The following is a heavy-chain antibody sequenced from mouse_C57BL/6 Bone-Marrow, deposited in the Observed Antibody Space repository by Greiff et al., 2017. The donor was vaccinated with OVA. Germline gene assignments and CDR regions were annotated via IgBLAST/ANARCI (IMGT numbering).Heavy chain of an antibody. CDR3: ARLSLYDGYPYYYAMDY. J-gene: IGHJ4*01. D-gene: IGHD2-3*01. CDR1: GFSLTSYG. CDR2: IWSGGST. Sequence: VQLQQSGPGLVQPSQSLSITCTVSGFSLTSYGVHWVRQSPGKGLEWLGVIWSGGSTDYNAAFISRLSISKDNSKSQVFFKMNSLQADDTAIYYCARLSLYDGYPYYYAMDYWGQGTSVTVSS. V-gene: IGHV2-2*01.